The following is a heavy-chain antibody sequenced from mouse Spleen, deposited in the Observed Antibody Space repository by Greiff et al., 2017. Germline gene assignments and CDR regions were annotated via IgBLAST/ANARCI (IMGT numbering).Heavy chain of an antibody. V-gene: IGHV5-9*02. Sequence: EVKLMESGGGLVKPGGSLKLSCAASGFAFSSYDMSWVRQTPEKRLEWVATISSGGSYTYYPDSVKGRFTISRDNARNTLYLQMSSLRSEDTALYYCARGTTVVDYWGQGTTLTVSS. CDR2: ISSGGSYT. CDR3: ARGTTVVDY. J-gene: IGHJ2*01. D-gene: IGHD1-1*01. CDR1: GFAFSSYD.